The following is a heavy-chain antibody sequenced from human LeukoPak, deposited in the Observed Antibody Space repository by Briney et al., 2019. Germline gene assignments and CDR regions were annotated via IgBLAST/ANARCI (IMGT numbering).Heavy chain of an antibody. CDR3: ARDGEYSSSSAVVDY. V-gene: IGHV3-11*04. Sequence: GGSLRLSCVASGFTFSDYYMSWIRQAPGKGLEWVSYISSSGSTIYYADSVKGRFTISRGNAKNSLYLQMNSLRAEDTAVYYCARDGEYSSSSAVVDYWGQGTLVTVSS. D-gene: IGHD6-6*01. CDR2: ISSSGSTI. J-gene: IGHJ4*02. CDR1: GFTFSDYY.